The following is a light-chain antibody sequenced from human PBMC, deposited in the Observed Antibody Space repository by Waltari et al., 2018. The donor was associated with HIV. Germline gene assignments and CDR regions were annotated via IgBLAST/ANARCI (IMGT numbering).Light chain of an antibody. CDR1: NIERKS. Sequence: SSVLTQPPSVSVAPGKTARLTCGGNNIERKSVNWYQQKPGQAPALVIYYDSDRPSGIPERFSGSNSGDTATLTISRVGDGDEADYYCQVWDSSSDHVLFGGGTKLTVL. CDR3: QVWDSSSDHVL. V-gene: IGLV3-21*04. J-gene: IGLJ3*02. CDR2: YDS.